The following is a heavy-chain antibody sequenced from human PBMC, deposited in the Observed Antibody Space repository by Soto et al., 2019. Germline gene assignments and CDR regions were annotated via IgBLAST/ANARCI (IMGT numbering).Heavy chain of an antibody. D-gene: IGHD5-18*01. CDR3: ARDTRGYSHLDY. CDR1: GFTFSSYS. V-gene: IGHV3-21*01. Sequence: GGSLRLSCAASGFTFSSYSMNWVRQAPGKGLEWVSSISSSSSYIYYADSVKGRFTISRDNAKNSLYLQMNSLRAEDTAVYYCARDTRGYSHLDYWGQGTLVTVSS. CDR2: ISSSSSYI. J-gene: IGHJ4*02.